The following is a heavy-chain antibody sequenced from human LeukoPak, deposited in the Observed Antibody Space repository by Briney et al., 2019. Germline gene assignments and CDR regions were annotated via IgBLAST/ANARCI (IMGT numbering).Heavy chain of an antibody. CDR3: ARDSPYSSGRFDYDY. Sequence: GGSLRLSCAASGFTVSSNYMSWVRQAPGKGLEWVSVIYSGGSTYYADSVKGRFTISRDNSNNTLYLQMNSLRAEDTAVYYCARDSPYSSGRFDYDYWGQGTLVSVSS. V-gene: IGHV3-53*01. CDR2: IYSGGST. D-gene: IGHD6-19*01. CDR1: GFTVSSNY. J-gene: IGHJ4*02.